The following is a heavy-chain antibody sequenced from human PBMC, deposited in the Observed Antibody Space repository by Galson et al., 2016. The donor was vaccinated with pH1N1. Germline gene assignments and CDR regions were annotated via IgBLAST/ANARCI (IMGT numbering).Heavy chain of an antibody. D-gene: IGHD3-10*01. V-gene: IGHV2-5*08. CDR2: IYWDDDK. Sequence: PALVKPTQTLTLTCTFSGFSINSSGMGVGWIRQPPGQALEWLAVIYWDDDKRYSLSLKSRLTISKDTSKNQVVLTMTNMDPVDTGTYYCAHREVMITNAVDFWGPGTMVTVSS. CDR3: AHREVMITNAVDF. CDR1: GFSINSSGMG. J-gene: IGHJ3*01.